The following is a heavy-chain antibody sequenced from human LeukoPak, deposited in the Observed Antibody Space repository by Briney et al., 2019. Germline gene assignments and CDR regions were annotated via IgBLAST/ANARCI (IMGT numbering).Heavy chain of an antibody. CDR1: GFTFSNAW. CDR3: TTETYYYDSSGYYYDYYYYYMDV. CDR2: IKSKTDGGTT. D-gene: IGHD3-22*01. J-gene: IGHJ6*03. V-gene: IGHV3-15*01. Sequence: GGSLRLSCAASGFTFSNAWMSWVRQAPGKGLEWAGRIKSKTDGGTTDYAAPVKGRFTISRDDSKNTLYLQMNSLKTEDTAVYYCTTETYYYDSSGYYYDYYYYYMDVWGKGTTVTVSS.